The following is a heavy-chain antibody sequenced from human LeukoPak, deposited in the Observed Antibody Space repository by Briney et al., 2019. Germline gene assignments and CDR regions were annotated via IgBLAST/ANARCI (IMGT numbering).Heavy chain of an antibody. V-gene: IGHV3-30*18. CDR3: AKDPYYYDSSRYFDY. D-gene: IGHD3-22*01. J-gene: IGHJ4*02. Sequence: PGRSLRLSCAASGFTFSSYGMHWVRQAPGKGLEWVGVISYDGSKKYYADSVKGRYTISRDNSKNTLYLQMDSLRAEDTAVYYCAKDPYYYDSSRYFDYWGQGTLVTVSS. CDR2: ISYDGSKK. CDR1: GFTFSSYG.